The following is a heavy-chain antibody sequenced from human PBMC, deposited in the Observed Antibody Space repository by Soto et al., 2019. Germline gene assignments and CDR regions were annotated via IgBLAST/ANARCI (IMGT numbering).Heavy chain of an antibody. D-gene: IGHD6-19*01. CDR3: AREGTVAGTNYYYYGMDV. CDR1: GDSVSSNSAA. V-gene: IGHV6-1*01. Sequence: SQTLSLTCAISGDSVSSNSAAWNWIRQSPSRGLEWLGRTYYRSKWYNDYAVSVKSRITINPDTSKNQFSLQLNSVTPEDTAVYYCAREGTVAGTNYYYYGMDVWGQGTTVTVSS. CDR2: TYYRSKWYN. J-gene: IGHJ6*02.